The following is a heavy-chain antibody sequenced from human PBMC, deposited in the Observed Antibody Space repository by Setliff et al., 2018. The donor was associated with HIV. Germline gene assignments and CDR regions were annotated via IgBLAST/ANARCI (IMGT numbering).Heavy chain of an antibody. Sequence: SETLSLTCAVYGGSFNDYYWTWIRQPPGKGLEWIGEIDHSGSTKYHASLKSRVTISIDTSKNQISLKLSSVTAADTAVYYCARGLNYYGSGSYYWGQGTLVTVSS. V-gene: IGHV4-34*01. CDR1: GGSFNDYY. J-gene: IGHJ4*02. CDR3: ARGLNYYGSGSYY. CDR2: IDHSGST. D-gene: IGHD3-10*01.